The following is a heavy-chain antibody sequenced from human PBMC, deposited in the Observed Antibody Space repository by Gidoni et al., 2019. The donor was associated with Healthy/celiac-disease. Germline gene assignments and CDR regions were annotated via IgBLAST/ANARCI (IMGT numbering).Heavy chain of an antibody. Sequence: QVQLQESGPGLVKPSQTLSLTCTLSGGSISSGSYYWRWIRQPAGKRLEWMGRIYTSVSPNYNPSLKSRVTISVDTSKNKLSLKLRSVTAADTDVYDWARDKYIVGATGVSYYYYGMDVWGQGTTVTVSS. V-gene: IGHV4-61*02. J-gene: IGHJ6*02. CDR2: IYTSVSP. CDR1: GGSISSGSYY. CDR3: ARDKYIVGATGVSYYYYGMDV. D-gene: IGHD1-26*01.